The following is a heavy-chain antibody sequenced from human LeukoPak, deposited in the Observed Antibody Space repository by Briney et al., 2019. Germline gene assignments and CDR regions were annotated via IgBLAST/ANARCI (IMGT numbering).Heavy chain of an antibody. J-gene: IGHJ4*02. CDR1: GSSISSGYY. CDR3: ARDVSIAAAGRFVL. Sequence: PSETLSLTCSVSGSSISSGYYWGWIRQSPGKGLEWIGIFYEGGYTYYNPSLKSRVAISGDTSKNQFSLRLNSVTAADTAVYYCARDVSIAAAGRFVLWGQGTLVIVSP. V-gene: IGHV4-38-2*02. CDR2: FYEGGYT. D-gene: IGHD6-13*01.